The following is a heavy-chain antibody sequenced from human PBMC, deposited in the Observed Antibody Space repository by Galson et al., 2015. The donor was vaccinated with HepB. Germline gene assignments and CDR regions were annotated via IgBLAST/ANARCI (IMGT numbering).Heavy chain of an antibody. D-gene: IGHD2-2*03. CDR1: GESFSGYY. V-gene: IGHV4-34*01. CDR2: INQSGST. CDR3: ARGKKSSPSWISERLYYYGMDV. Sequence: SETLSLTCVVYGESFSGYYWSWIRQPPGRGLEWIGEINQSGSTSYNPSLKSRVTISVDTSKNQFSLKLSSVTAADTAVYYCARGKKSSPSWISERLYYYGMDVWGQGTTVTVSS. J-gene: IGHJ6*02.